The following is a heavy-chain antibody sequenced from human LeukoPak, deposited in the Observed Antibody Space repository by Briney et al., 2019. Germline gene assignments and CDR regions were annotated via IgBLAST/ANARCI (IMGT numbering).Heavy chain of an antibody. J-gene: IGHJ4*02. Sequence: PSETLSLTCTVSGYSISSGYYWGWIRQPPGKGLEWIGSIYYSGSTYYNPSLKSRVTISVDTSKNQFSLKLSSVTAADTAVYYCATSGGIVAKLDYWGQGTLVTVSS. CDR3: ATSGGIVAKLDY. CDR2: IYYSGST. D-gene: IGHD5-12*01. CDR1: GYSISSGYY. V-gene: IGHV4-38-2*02.